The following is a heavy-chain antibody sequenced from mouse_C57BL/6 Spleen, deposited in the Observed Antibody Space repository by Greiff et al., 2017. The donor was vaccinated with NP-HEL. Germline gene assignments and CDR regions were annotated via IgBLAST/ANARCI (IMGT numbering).Heavy chain of an antibody. CDR2: INPSNGGT. V-gene: IGHV1-53*01. J-gene: IGHJ4*01. Sequence: VQLQQPGTELVKPGASVKLSCKASGYTFTSYWMHWVKQRPGQGLEWIGNINPSNGGTNYNDKFKSKATLTVDKSSSTAYMQLSSLTSDDSAVDYCARWDYGNYGGAMDYWGQGTSVTVSS. CDR3: ARWDYGNYGGAMDY. CDR1: GYTFTSYW. D-gene: IGHD2-1*01.